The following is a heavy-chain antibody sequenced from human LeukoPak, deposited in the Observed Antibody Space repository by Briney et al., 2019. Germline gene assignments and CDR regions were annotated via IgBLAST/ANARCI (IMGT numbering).Heavy chain of an antibody. CDR3: ARDRGSSGYPLDY. D-gene: IGHD3-22*01. V-gene: IGHV4-39*07. CDR2: IFYSGST. J-gene: IGHJ4*02. CDR1: GGSISSRNYY. Sequence: SETLSLTCTVSGGSISSRNYYWGWIRQPPGKGLEWIGSIFYSGSTYYNPSLKSRVTISVDTSKNQFSLKLSSVTAADTAVYYCARDRGSSGYPLDYWGQGTLVTVSS.